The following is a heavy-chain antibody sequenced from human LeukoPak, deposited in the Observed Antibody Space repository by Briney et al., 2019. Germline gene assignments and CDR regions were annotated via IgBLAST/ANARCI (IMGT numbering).Heavy chain of an antibody. V-gene: IGHV3-48*04. Sequence: GGSLRLSCAASGFTFSSYGMSWIRQAPGKGLEWVSYISSSGSTIYYADSVKGRFTISRDNAKNSLYLQVNSLRAEDTAVYYCARDVGGDYTLGFDYWGQGTLVTVSS. D-gene: IGHD4-17*01. J-gene: IGHJ4*02. CDR1: GFTFSSYG. CDR2: ISSSGSTI. CDR3: ARDVGGDYTLGFDY.